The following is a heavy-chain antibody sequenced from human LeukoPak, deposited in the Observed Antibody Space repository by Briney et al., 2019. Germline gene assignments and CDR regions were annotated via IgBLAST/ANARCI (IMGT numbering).Heavy chain of an antibody. CDR2: IHSDGVA. J-gene: IGHJ5*02. Sequence: SETLSLTCTVSGDSISSGNYFWAWIRQSAGEGLEWIGRIHSDGVANYNPSLRSRVTISVDTSNNQFSLKVKSVTAADTATYFYARDRQLGWFGPWGQGILVTVSS. V-gene: IGHV4-61*02. CDR3: ARDRQLGWFGP. CDR1: GDSISSGNYF. D-gene: IGHD3-16*01.